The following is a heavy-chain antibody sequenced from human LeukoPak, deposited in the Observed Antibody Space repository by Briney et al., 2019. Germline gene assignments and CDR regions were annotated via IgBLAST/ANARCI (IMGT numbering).Heavy chain of an antibody. CDR3: AKEGTPQVSTWYDL. CDR1: GFTFSSYA. D-gene: IGHD3-10*01. Sequence: GGSLRLSCAAAGFTFSSYAMHWVRQAPGKGLEWVAVISYEGGTQHYADSGKGRFIISRDNPRNTLYLQMNILRTEDTAVYYCAKEGTPQVSTWYDLWGQGTQVIVSS. CDR2: ISYEGGTQ. J-gene: IGHJ5*02. V-gene: IGHV3-30*04.